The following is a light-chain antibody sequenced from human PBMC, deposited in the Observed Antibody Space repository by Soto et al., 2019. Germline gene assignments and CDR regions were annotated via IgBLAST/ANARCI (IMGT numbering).Light chain of an antibody. CDR1: SSDVGGYNY. V-gene: IGLV2-8*01. CDR2: EVT. CDR3: SSYAGRNNFVV. J-gene: IGLJ2*01. Sequence: QSALTQPPSASGSPGQSVTISCTGTSSDVGGYNYVSWYQQHPGKAPKLMIYEVTKRPSGVPDRFSGSKSGNTASLIVSGLQVEDEADYYCSSYAGRNNFVVFGGGTKLTVL.